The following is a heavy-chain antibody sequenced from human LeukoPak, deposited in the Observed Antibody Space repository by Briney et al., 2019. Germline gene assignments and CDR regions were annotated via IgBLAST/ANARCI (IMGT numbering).Heavy chain of an antibody. Sequence: GGSLRLSCAASGFTFSSYWMHWVRHAPGKGLVWVSRIDSDGSDTIYADSVKGRFTISRDNAKNTLYLRMNSLRAEDTAVYYCTRGYVGIDYWGQGTLVTVSS. D-gene: IGHD5-12*01. V-gene: IGHV3-74*01. CDR1: GFTFSSYW. CDR3: TRGYVGIDY. CDR2: IDSDGSDT. J-gene: IGHJ4*02.